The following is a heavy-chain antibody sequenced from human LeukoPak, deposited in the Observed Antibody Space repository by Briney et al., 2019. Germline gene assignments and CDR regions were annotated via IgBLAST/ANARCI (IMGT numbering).Heavy chain of an antibody. CDR3: ARVKSSWYMYFDY. D-gene: IGHD6-13*01. CDR2: INHSGST. V-gene: IGHV4-34*01. CDR1: GGSFSGYY. Sequence: SETLSLTCAVYGGSFSGYYWSWIRRPPGKGLEWIGEINHSGSTNYNPSLKSRVTISVDTSKNQFSLKLSSVTAADTAVYYCARVKSSWYMYFDYWGQGTLVTVSS. J-gene: IGHJ4*02.